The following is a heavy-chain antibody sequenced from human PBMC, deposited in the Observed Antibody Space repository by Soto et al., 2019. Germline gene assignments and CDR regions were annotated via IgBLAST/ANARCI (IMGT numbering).Heavy chain of an antibody. J-gene: IGHJ4*02. CDR3: ARGCVASRAPSYFDT. D-gene: IGHD2-21*01. V-gene: IGHV3-7*01. CDR2: IRQDGSEK. Sequence: GGSLRLSCAASGFTFGTYWMSWVRQAPGKGLEWVATIRQDGSEKHCVDSVKGRFTISRDNAKNSLSLQMNSLRAEDTAVYYCARGCVASRAPSYFDTWGQGTQLTISS. CDR1: GFTFGTYW.